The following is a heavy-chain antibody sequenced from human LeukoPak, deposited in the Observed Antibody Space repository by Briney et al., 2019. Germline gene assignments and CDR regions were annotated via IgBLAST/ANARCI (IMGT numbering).Heavy chain of an antibody. CDR3: ARGTYYYDSSGDFPDY. V-gene: IGHV5-51*01. J-gene: IGHJ4*02. Sequence: KVSCKASGYTFTSYWIGWVRQMPGKGLEWMGIIYPGDSDTRYSPSFQGQVTISADKSISTAYLQWSSLKASDTAMYYCARGTYYYDSSGDFPDYWGQGTLVTVSS. CDR2: IYPGDSDT. D-gene: IGHD3-22*01. CDR1: GYTFTSYW.